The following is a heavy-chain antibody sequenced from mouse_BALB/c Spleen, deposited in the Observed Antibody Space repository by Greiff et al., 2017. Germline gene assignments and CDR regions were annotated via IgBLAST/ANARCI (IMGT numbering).Heavy chain of an antibody. Sequence: QVQLKESGPGLVAPSQSLSITCTVSGFSLTSYGVHWVRQPPGKGLEWLGVIWAGGSTNYNSALMSRLSISKDNSKSQVFLKMNSLQTDDTAMYYCARVGYGSSHWYFDVWGAGTTVTVSS. V-gene: IGHV2-9*02. CDR2: IWAGGST. D-gene: IGHD1-1*01. CDR1: GFSLTSYG. J-gene: IGHJ1*01. CDR3: ARVGYGSSHWYFDV.